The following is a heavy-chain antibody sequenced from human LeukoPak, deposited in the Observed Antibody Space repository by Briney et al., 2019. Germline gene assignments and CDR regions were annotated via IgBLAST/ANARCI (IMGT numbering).Heavy chain of an antibody. Sequence: PSETLSLTCNVSGASIRSGRNYWGWIRQSPGKGLEWIGSIYYSGSSSYNPSLQSRVSISVDTSKNHISLKLSSVTAADTAVYYCARVGPLTLFPEHLWFGETYFDYWGQGTLVTVSS. J-gene: IGHJ4*02. D-gene: IGHD3-10*01. CDR1: GASIRSGRNY. CDR2: IYYSGSS. V-gene: IGHV4-39*02. CDR3: ARVGPLTLFPEHLWFGETYFDY.